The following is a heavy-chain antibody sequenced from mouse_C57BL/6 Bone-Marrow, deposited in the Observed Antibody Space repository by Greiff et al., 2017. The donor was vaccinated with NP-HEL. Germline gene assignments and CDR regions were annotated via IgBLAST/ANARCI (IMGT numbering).Heavy chain of an antibody. D-gene: IGHD2-1*01. CDR1: GYAFTNYL. J-gene: IGHJ3*01. CDR2: INPGSGGT. V-gene: IGHV1-54*01. CDR3: AREGIYGNFLAWFAY. Sequence: VMLVESGAELVRPGTSVKVSCKASGYAFTNYLIEWVKQRPGQGLEWIGVINPGSGGTNYNEKFKGKATLTADKSSSTAYMQLSSLTSEDSAVYFCAREGIYGNFLAWFAYWGQGTLVTVSA.